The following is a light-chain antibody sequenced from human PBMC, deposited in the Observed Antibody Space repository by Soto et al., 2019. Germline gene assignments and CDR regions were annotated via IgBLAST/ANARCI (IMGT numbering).Light chain of an antibody. CDR3: QQYGSFWT. CDR2: GAS. V-gene: IGKV3-20*01. CDR1: QSVSSSY. Sequence: EIVLTQSPGTLSLSPGERATLSCRASQSVSSSYLAWYQQKPGQAPRLLIYGASNRATGIPDRFSGSGSGTDFTFTISRLEPEDFAVYYCQQYGSFWTFGQGTKV. J-gene: IGKJ1*01.